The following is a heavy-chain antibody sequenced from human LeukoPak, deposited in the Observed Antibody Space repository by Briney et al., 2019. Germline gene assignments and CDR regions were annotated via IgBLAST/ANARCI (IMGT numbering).Heavy chain of an antibody. CDR3: AKDMRRYCSSTSCYTFDY. CDR1: GFTFDDYA. D-gene: IGHD2-2*02. J-gene: IGHJ4*02. V-gene: IGHV3-9*01. Sequence: SGGSLRLSCAASGFTFDDYAMHWVRQAPGKGLEWVSGISWNSGSIGYADSVKGRFTISRDSAKNSLYLQMNSLRAEDTALYYCAKDMRRYCSSTSCYTFDYWGQGTLVTVSS. CDR2: ISWNSGSI.